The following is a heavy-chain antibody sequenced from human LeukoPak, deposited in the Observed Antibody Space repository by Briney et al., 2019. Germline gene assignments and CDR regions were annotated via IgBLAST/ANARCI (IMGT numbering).Heavy chain of an antibody. Sequence: GGSLRLSCAASGFTFSSYAMSWVRQAPGKGLEWVSSISSSSSIYYADSVKGRFTISRDNAKNSLYLQMNSLRAEDTAVYYCARTRPGSNYGKFDYWGQGILVTVSS. V-gene: IGHV3-21*04. CDR2: ISSSSSI. CDR1: GFTFSSYA. J-gene: IGHJ4*02. D-gene: IGHD5-18*01. CDR3: ARTRPGSNYGKFDY.